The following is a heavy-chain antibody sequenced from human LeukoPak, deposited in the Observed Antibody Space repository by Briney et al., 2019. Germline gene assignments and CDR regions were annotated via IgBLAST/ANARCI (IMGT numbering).Heavy chain of an antibody. D-gene: IGHD6-13*01. CDR3: TAATPDY. CDR2: IKQDGSQK. Sequence: GGSLRLSCAASGFTFSNFWMAWVRQAPGKGLEWVANIKQDGSQKFYLDSVKGRFTISRDNAKNSLFLKMNSMRAEDTAVYYCTAATPDYWGQGTLVTVSS. CDR1: GFTFSNFW. J-gene: IGHJ4*02. V-gene: IGHV3-7*02.